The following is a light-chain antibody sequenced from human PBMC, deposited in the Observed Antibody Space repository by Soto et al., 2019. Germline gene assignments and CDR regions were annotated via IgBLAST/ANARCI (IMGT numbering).Light chain of an antibody. CDR3: SSYSSSTTLV. V-gene: IGLV2-14*01. J-gene: IGLJ1*01. CDR2: EVS. CDR1: SSDIGGYNY. Sequence: QSALTQPASVSGSPGQSITISCTGTSSDIGGYNYVSWHQQHPGKAPKLMIYEVSHRPSGVSNRFSGSKSGNTASLTISGLQADDEADYYCSSYSSSTTLVFGTGTKLPS.